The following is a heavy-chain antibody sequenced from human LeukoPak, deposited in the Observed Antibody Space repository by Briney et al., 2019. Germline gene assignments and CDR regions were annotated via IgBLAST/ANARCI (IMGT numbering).Heavy chain of an antibody. J-gene: IGHJ4*02. CDR1: GFTVITND. Sequence: GGSLRLSCAASGFTVITNDMTWVRQAPGKGLEWVSVLYSDGNTKYADSVQGRFTISRDNSKNTLYLEMNSLSPDDTDVYYCARGVEPLAANTLAYWGQGTLVTVSS. CDR3: ARGVEPLAANTLAY. D-gene: IGHD1-14*01. V-gene: IGHV3-53*01. CDR2: LYSDGNT.